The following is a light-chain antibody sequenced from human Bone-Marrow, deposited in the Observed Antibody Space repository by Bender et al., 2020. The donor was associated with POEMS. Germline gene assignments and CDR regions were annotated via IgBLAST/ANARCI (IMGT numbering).Light chain of an antibody. Sequence: QSALTQPRSVSGSPGQSVTISCTGTSSDVGGYNYVSWYQPHPGQAPQLIISYVSTRPSGVPDRFSGSKSGNTASLTVSGLQAEDEADYYCSTWDDRLNAWLFGGGTKLTVL. CDR1: SSDVGGYNY. CDR2: YVS. CDR3: STWDDRLNAWL. V-gene: IGLV2-11*01. J-gene: IGLJ3*02.